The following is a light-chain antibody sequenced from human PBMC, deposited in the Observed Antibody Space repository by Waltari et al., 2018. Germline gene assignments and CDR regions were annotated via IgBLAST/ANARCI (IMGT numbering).Light chain of an antibody. CDR2: DVS. Sequence: QSALTQPASVSGSPGQSITISCTGTSSDVGSYNYVSWYQQHPGKAPKLMIYDVSNRPSGVSNRFSGSKSGHTASLTISGLQGEDEADYYCSSYTSSRTRVFGGGTKLTVL. CDR3: SSYTSSRTRV. CDR1: SSDVGSYNY. J-gene: IGLJ3*02. V-gene: IGLV2-14*03.